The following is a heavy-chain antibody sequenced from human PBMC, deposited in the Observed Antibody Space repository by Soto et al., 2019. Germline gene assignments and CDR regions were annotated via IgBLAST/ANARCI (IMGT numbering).Heavy chain of an antibody. D-gene: IGHD2-2*02. J-gene: IGHJ6*02. CDR2: INPSGGST. V-gene: IGHV1-46*01. CDR3: ARDIVVVPAAIRVYYYYGMDV. CDR1: GYTFTSYY. Sequence: ASVKVSCKASGYTFTSYYMHWVRQAPGQGLEWMGIINPSGGSTSYAQKFQGRVTMTRDTSTSTVYMELSNLRSEDTAVYYCARDIVVVPAAIRVYYYYGMDVWGQGTTVTVSS.